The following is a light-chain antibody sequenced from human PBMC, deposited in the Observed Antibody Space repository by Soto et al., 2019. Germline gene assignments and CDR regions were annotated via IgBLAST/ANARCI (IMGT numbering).Light chain of an antibody. CDR3: QQYNSYSPWT. CDR1: QSVRSW. Sequence: DIQMTQSPSTLSASVGDRVTITCRASQSVRSWLAWYQQKPGKAPKLLIYKASTLESGVPSRFSGSGSGTDFTLTISSLQPDDFATYYCQQYNSYSPWTFGQGTKVEIK. CDR2: KAS. J-gene: IGKJ1*01. V-gene: IGKV1-5*03.